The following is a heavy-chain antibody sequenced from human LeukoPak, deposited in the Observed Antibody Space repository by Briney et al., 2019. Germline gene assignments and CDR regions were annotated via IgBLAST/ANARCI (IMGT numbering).Heavy chain of an antibody. D-gene: IGHD2-21*02. J-gene: IGHJ6*02. CDR2: IIPIFGTA. CDR1: GGTFSSYA. Sequence: GASVKVSCKASGGTFSSYAISWVRQAPGQGLEWMGGIIPIFGTANYAQKFQGRVTITADESTSTAYMELSSLRSEDTAVYYCTSTYCGGDCSPQYYYYYYYGMDVWGQGTTVTVSS. V-gene: IGHV1-69*13. CDR3: TSTYCGGDCSPQYYYYYYYGMDV.